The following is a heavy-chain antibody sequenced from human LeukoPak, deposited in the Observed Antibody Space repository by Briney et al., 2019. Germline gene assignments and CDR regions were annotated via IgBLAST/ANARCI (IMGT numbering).Heavy chain of an antibody. Sequence: PSETLSLTCTVSGGSISSTTNYWSWIRQPPGKGLEWIGEINHSGSTNYNPSLKSRVTISVDTSKNQFSLKLSSVTAADTAVYYCARGREGWLRFNLPRWDDYFDYWGQGTLVTVSS. V-gene: IGHV4-39*07. CDR2: INHSGST. CDR1: GGSISSTTNY. J-gene: IGHJ4*02. CDR3: ARGREGWLRFNLPRWDDYFDY. D-gene: IGHD5-12*01.